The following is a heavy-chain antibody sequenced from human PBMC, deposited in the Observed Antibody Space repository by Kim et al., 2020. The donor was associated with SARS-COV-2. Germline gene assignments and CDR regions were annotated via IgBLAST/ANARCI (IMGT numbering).Heavy chain of an antibody. D-gene: IGHD3-3*01. J-gene: IGHJ6*03. V-gene: IGHV1-18*01. CDR3: ARDIEIFGSNYSYSYMDV. CDR2: ISAYNGNT. CDR1: GYTFTSYG. Sequence: ASVKVSCKASGYTFTSYGISWVRRAPGQGLEGMGWISAYNGNTNYAQKLQGRVTMTTDTSTSTPYRELGGLGSDDTAVYSFARDIEIFGSNYSYSYMDVW.